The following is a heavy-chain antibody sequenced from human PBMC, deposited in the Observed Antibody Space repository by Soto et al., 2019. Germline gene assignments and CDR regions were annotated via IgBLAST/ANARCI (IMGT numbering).Heavy chain of an antibody. CDR3: ATASGYVTESHYDYYGMDV. V-gene: IGHV1-18*01. CDR2: ISAYNGNT. Sequence: GASVKVSCKASGYTFTSYGISWVRQAPGQGLEWMGWISAYNGNTNYAQKLQGRVTMTTNTSTSTACMELRSLRSDYTAVDYCATASGYVTESHYDYYGMDVWGQGTTVTVSS. CDR1: GYTFTSYG. D-gene: IGHD5-12*01. J-gene: IGHJ6*02.